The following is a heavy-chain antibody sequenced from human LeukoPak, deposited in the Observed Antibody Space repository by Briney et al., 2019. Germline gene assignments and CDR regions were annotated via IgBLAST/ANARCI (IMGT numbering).Heavy chain of an antibody. D-gene: IGHD3-16*02. V-gene: IGHV1-69*04. CDR2: IIPILGIA. CDR1: GGTFSSYA. Sequence: SVKVSCKASGGTFSSYAISWVRQAPGQGLEWMGRIIPILGIANYAQKFQGRVTMTRDTSTSTVYMELSSLRSEDTAVYYCASTPHGPSYYFDYWGQGTLVTVSS. J-gene: IGHJ4*02. CDR3: ASTPHGPSYYFDY.